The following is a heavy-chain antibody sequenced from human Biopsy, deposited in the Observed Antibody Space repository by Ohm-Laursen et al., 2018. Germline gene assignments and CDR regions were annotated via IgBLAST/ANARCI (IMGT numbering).Heavy chain of an antibody. CDR1: GGSITDDY. D-gene: IGHD1-1*01. V-gene: IGHV4-59*07. CDR3: ARLYRLDDYWNDDPPDAFDV. J-gene: IGHJ3*01. Sequence: SDTLSLTCTVSGGSITDDYWSWIRQSPGKGLERIGFISKGGDTTYNPSLRGRVAISVDTSKNQFSLKLSSVTAADTAIFFCARLYRLDDYWNDDPPDAFDVWGQGTRVTVSS. CDR2: ISKGGDT.